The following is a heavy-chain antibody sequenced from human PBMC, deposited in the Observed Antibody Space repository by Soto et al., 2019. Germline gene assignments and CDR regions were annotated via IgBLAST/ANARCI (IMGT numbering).Heavy chain of an antibody. J-gene: IGHJ6*02. CDR2: IYHSGST. CDR1: GGPISISNW. D-gene: IGHD6-13*01. CDR3: ARDLRSGYSSSWYYYYYGMDV. Sequence: ETLSLTCAVSGGPISISNWWRFVRLPPGKGLEWIGEIYHSGSTNYNPSLKSRVTISVDKSKNQFSLKLSSVTAADTAVYYCARDLRSGYSSSWYYYYYGMDVWGQGTTVTVSS. V-gene: IGHV4-4*02.